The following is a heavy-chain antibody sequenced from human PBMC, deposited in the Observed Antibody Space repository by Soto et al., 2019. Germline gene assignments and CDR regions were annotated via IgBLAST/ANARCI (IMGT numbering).Heavy chain of an antibody. J-gene: IGHJ4*02. CDR2: IYYSGST. Sequence: ILSHTCTVSGGSISSGGYSWTWIRQHPGKGLEWIGYIYYSGSTNYNPSLKSRVTISVDTSKNHFSLKLSSVTAADTAVYYCARGWGGYHPGWGQGTLVTVSS. CDR1: GGSISSGGYS. D-gene: IGHD3-3*01. V-gene: IGHV4-31*03. CDR3: ARGWGGYHPG.